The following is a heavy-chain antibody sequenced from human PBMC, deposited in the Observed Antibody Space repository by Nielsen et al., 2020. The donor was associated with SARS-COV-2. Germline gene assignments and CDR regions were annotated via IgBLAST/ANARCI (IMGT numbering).Heavy chain of an antibody. CDR1: GFTFSSYA. Sequence: GGSLRLSCAASGFTFSSYAMHWVRQAPGKGLEWVAVISYDGSNKYYADSVKGRFTISRDNSKNTLYLQMNSLRAEDTAVYYCAKGYWYWAWDLYYFDYWGQGTLVTVSS. CDR3: AKGYWYWAWDLYYFDY. CDR2: ISYDGSNK. D-gene: IGHD2-8*02. V-gene: IGHV3-30-3*01. J-gene: IGHJ4*02.